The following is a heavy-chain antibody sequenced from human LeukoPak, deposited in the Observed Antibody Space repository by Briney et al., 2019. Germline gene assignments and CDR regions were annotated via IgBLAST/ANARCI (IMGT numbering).Heavy chain of an antibody. CDR3: AKDPSRYFDWLSPDY. CDR1: GFTYSSHW. J-gene: IGHJ4*02. Sequence: GGSLRLSCAASGFTYSSHWMNWVRQAPGKGLEWVSAISGSGGSTYYADSVKGRFTTSRDNSKNTLYLQMNSLRAEDTAVYYCAKDPSRYFDWLSPDYWGQGTLVTVSS. CDR2: ISGSGGST. V-gene: IGHV3-23*01. D-gene: IGHD3-9*01.